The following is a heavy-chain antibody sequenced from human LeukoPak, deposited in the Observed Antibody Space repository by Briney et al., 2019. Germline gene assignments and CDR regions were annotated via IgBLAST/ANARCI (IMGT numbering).Heavy chain of an antibody. D-gene: IGHD3-22*01. J-gene: IGHJ3*02. CDR3: TRDNPPPYYVSSGSHAFDI. Sequence: GGSLRLSCTASGFTFGDYAMSWFRQAPGKGLEWVGFIRSKAYGGTTEYAASVKGRFTISRDDSKSIAYLQMNSLKTEDTAVYYCTRDNPPPYYVSSGSHAFDIWGQGTMVTVSS. CDR1: GFTFGDYA. CDR2: IRSKAYGGTT. V-gene: IGHV3-49*03.